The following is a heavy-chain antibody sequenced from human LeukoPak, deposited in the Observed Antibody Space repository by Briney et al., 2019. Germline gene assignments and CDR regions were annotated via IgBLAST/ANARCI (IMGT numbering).Heavy chain of an antibody. CDR3: ARHTGEGSHFQH. Sequence: GESLKISCKGSGYSFTNYWIGWVRQMPGKGLEWMGIIYPGDSDTRYSPSFRGQAIISADKSIRTAYLQWTSLKASDTAMYYCARHTGEGSHFQHWGQGSLVTVSS. CDR1: GYSFTNYW. CDR2: IYPGDSDT. V-gene: IGHV5-51*01. J-gene: IGHJ1*01. D-gene: IGHD3-16*01.